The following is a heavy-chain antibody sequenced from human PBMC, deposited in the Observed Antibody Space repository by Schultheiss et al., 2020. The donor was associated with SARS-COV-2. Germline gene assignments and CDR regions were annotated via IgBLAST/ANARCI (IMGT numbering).Heavy chain of an antibody. Sequence: GGSLRLSCAASGFTFSSYAMHWVRQAPGKGLEWVAVISYDGSNKYYADSVKGRFTISRDNSKNTLYLQMNSLRAEDTAVYYCARRLERQVDAFDIWGQGTMVTVSS. J-gene: IGHJ3*02. CDR2: ISYDGSNK. V-gene: IGHV3-30-3*01. CDR3: ARRLERQVDAFDI. CDR1: GFTFSSYA. D-gene: IGHD1-1*01.